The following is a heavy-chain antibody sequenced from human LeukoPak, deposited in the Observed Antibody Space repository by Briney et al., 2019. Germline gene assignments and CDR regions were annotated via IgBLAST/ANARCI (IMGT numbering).Heavy chain of an antibody. Sequence: ASVKVSCKASGYTFTGYYMHWVRQAPGQGLGWMGWINPNSGGTNYAQKFQGRVTMTRDTSISTAYMELSRLRSDDTAVYYCAKGKYRDVVSFDIWGQGTMVTVSS. CDR2: INPNSGGT. V-gene: IGHV1-2*02. J-gene: IGHJ3*02. CDR1: GYTFTGYY. D-gene: IGHD5-18*01. CDR3: AKGKYRDVVSFDI.